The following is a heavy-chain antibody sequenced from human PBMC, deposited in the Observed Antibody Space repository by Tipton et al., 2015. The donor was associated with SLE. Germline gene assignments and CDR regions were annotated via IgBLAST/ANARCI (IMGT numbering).Heavy chain of an antibody. Sequence: LRLSCTVSGGSISSGSYYWSWIRQPAGKGLEWIGYIYTSGSTNYNPSLKSRVSISVDTSRNQFSLKLSSVTAADTAVYFCAMGVAYCGGDCYPSFDYWGQGTLVTVSS. V-gene: IGHV4-61*09. J-gene: IGHJ4*02. CDR1: GGSISSGSYY. CDR3: AMGVAYCGGDCYPSFDY. CDR2: IYTSGST. D-gene: IGHD2-21*02.